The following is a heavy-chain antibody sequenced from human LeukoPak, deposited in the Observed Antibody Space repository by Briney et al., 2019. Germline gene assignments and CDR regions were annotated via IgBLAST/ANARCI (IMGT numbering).Heavy chain of an antibody. D-gene: IGHD5-18*01. V-gene: IGHV2-5*01. Sequence: SGPTLGEPTQTLTLTCTFSGFSLSTSGVGVGWIRQPPGKALEWLALIYWNDDKRYSPSLKSRLTITKDTSKNQVVLTMTNMDPVDTATYYCAHRHSVDTAMAYFDYWGQGTLVTVSS. J-gene: IGHJ4*02. CDR1: GFSLSTSGVG. CDR2: IYWNDDK. CDR3: AHRHSVDTAMAYFDY.